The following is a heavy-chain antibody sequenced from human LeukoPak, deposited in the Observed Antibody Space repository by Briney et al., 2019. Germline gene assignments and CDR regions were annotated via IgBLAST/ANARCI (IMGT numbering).Heavy chain of an antibody. D-gene: IGHD3-22*01. V-gene: IGHV3-30-3*01. J-gene: IGHJ4*02. CDR3: ARGYDSSDQANY. CDR1: GFTFSSYW. Sequence: GGSLRLSCAASGFTFSSYWMRWVRQAPGKGLEWVAVMSYDGSNKYYADSVKGRFTISRDNSKNTLYLQMNSLRAEDTAVYYCARGYDSSDQANYWGQGTLVTVSS. CDR2: MSYDGSNK.